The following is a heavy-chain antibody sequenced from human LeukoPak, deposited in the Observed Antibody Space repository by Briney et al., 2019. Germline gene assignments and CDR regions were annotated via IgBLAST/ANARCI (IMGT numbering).Heavy chain of an antibody. V-gene: IGHV3-30*04. D-gene: IGHD3-9*01. CDR3: ARDYYDILTGYSAFDY. CDR1: GFTFSSYA. J-gene: IGHJ4*02. Sequence: PGRSLRLSCAASGFTFSSYAMHWVRQAPGKGLEWVAVISYDGSNKYYADSVKGRFTISRDNSKNTLYLQMNSLRAEDTAVYYCARDYYDILTGYSAFDYWSQGTLVTVSS. CDR2: ISYDGSNK.